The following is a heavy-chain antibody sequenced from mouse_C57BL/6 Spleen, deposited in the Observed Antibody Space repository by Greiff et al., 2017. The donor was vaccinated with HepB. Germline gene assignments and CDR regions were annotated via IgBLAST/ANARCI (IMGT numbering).Heavy chain of an antibody. CDR2: IDPSDSYT. J-gene: IGHJ2*01. CDR1: GYTFTSYW. V-gene: IGHV1-59*01. D-gene: IGHD2-1*01. CDR3: ARAELLLDY. Sequence: VQLQQPGAELVRPGTSVTLSCKASGYTFTSYWMHWVKQRPGQGLEWIGVIDPSDSYTNSNQKFKGKATFTVDTSSSTAYMQLSSLTSEDAAVYYRARAELLLDYWGQGTTRTVSS.